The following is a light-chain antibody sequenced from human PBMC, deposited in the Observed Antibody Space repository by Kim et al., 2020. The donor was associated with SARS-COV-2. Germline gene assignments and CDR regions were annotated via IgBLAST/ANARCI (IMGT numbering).Light chain of an antibody. CDR2: GKN. V-gene: IGLV3-19*01. Sequence: ALGQTDRITCQGGSLRSYYASWYQQKPGQAPVLVIYGKNNRPSGIPDRFAGSSSGNTASLTITGAQAEDEADYYCNSRDSSGNLVVFGGGTQLTVL. CDR3: NSRDSSGNLVV. CDR1: SLRSYY. J-gene: IGLJ2*01.